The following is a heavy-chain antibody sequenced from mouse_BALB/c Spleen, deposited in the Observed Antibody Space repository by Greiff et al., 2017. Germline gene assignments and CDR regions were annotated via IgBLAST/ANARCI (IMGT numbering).Heavy chain of an antibody. J-gene: IGHJ4*01. CDR2: INSNGGST. CDR1: GFTFSSYG. CDR3: ALTTAPYAMDY. V-gene: IGHV5-6-3*01. D-gene: IGHD1-2*01. Sequence: EVMLVESGGGLVQPGGSLKLSCAASGFTFSSYGMSWVRQTPDKRLELVATINSNGGSTYYPDSVKGRFTISRDNAKNTLYLQMSSLKSEDTAMYYCALTTAPYAMDYWGQGTSVTVSS.